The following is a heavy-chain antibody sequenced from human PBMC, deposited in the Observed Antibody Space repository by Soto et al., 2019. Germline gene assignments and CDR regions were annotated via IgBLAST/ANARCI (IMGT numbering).Heavy chain of an antibody. V-gene: IGHV4-34*01. CDR2: INHSGST. CDR3: ARYTNAWYLDY. Sequence: SETLSLTCAVYGGSFSGYYWSWIRQPPGKGLEWIGEINHSGSTNYNPSLKSRVTISVDTSKNQFSLHLNSVTPDDTAIYYCARYTNAWYLDYWGQGTRVTAPQ. D-gene: IGHD2-2*02. CDR1: GGSFSGYY. J-gene: IGHJ4*02.